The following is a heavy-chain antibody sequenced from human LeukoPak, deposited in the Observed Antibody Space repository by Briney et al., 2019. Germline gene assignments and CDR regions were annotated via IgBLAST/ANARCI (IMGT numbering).Heavy chain of an antibody. Sequence: GRSRRLSCAASGFTFSSYGMHWVRQAPGKGLEHVSTIHDDGGSTLYADSVKGRFTISRDNSKNTLYLQMGSLRTDDVGVYYCSRAWSGNYGGSDYWGQGTLVTVSS. J-gene: IGHJ4*02. V-gene: IGHV3-64*02. CDR2: IHDDGGST. D-gene: IGHD4-23*01. CDR3: SRAWSGNYGGSDY. CDR1: GFTFSSYG.